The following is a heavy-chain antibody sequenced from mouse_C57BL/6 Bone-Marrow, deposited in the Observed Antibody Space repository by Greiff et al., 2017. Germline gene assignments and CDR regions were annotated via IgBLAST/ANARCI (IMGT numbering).Heavy chain of an antibody. J-gene: IGHJ2*01. CDR1: GYAFSSYW. CDR2: IYPGDGDT. D-gene: IGHD2-4*01. Sequence: VQLQQSGAELVKPGASVKISCKASGYAFSSYWMNWVKQRPGKGLEWIGQIYPGDGDTTYNGKFKGKATLTADKSSSTAYMQLSSLTSAASAVYFCARWDYDDLYYFDYWGQGTTRTVSS. CDR3: ARWDYDDLYYFDY. V-gene: IGHV1-80*01.